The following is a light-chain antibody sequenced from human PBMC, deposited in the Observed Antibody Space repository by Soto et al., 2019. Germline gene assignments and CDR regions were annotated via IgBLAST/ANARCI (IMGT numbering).Light chain of an antibody. J-gene: IGLJ2*01. Sequence: SYELTQPPSVSVSPGQTARITCSGDALPKQYAYWYQQKLGQAPVLVIYKDSERPLGIPERFSGSSSGTTVTLTISGVQAEDEADYYCQSADSSGTYVVFGGGTKLTVL. CDR1: ALPKQY. V-gene: IGLV3-25*03. CDR3: QSADSSGTYVV. CDR2: KDS.